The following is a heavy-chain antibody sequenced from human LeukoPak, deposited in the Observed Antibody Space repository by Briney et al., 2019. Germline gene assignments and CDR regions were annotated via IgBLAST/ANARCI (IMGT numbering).Heavy chain of an antibody. CDR2: ISGSGGST. CDR1: GFTFSSYA. D-gene: IGHD2-2*01. V-gene: IGHV3-23*01. CDR3: AKGRLVVVPAANYYYGMDV. Sequence: PGGSLRLSCAASGFTFSSYAMSWVRQAPGKGLEWVSAISGSGGSTYYADSVKGRFTISRDNSKNTLYLQMNSLRAEDTAVYYCAKGRLVVVPAANYYYGMDVWGQGTTVTVSS. J-gene: IGHJ6*02.